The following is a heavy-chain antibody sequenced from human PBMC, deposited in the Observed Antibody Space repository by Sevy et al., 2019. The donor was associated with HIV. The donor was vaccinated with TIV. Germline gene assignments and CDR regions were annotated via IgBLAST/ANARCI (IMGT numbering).Heavy chain of an antibody. D-gene: IGHD3-3*01. CDR1: GFTFSSYG. CDR2: IWYDGSNK. CDR3: ARDLLYYDFWSGYPAYYYYGMDV. Sequence: GGSLRLSCAASGFTFSSYGMHWVRQAPGKGLEWVAVIWYDGSNKYYADSVKGRFTISRDNSKNTLYLQMNSLRAEDTAVYYCARDLLYYDFWSGYPAYYYYGMDVWGQGTTVTVSS. V-gene: IGHV3-33*01. J-gene: IGHJ6*02.